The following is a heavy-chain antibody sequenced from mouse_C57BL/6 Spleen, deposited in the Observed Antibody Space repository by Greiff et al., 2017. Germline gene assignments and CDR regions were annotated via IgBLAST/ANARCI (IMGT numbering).Heavy chain of an antibody. V-gene: IGHV1-4*01. CDR1: GYTFTSYT. Sequence: QVQLQQSGAELARPGASVKMSCTASGYTFTSYTMHWVKQRPGQGLEWIGYINPSSGYTKYTPKFKDKATLTADKSSSTAYMQLSSLTSEDSAVYYGARSRTCYAMDYWGQGTSVTVSS. J-gene: IGHJ4*01. CDR2: INPSSGYT. CDR3: ARSRTCYAMDY.